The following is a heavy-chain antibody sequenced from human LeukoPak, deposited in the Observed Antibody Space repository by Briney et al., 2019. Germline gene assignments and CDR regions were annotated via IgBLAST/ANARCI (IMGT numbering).Heavy chain of an antibody. CDR2: IYHSGST. D-gene: IGHD2-15*01. Sequence: PSETLSLTCGVSGGSISSGGYSWSWIRQPPGKGLEWIGYIYHSGSTYYNPSLKSRVTISVDRSKNQFSLKLGSVTAADTAVYYCARGDSLYYFDCWGQGTLVTVSS. J-gene: IGHJ4*02. CDR3: ARGDSLYYFDC. V-gene: IGHV4-30-2*01. CDR1: GGSISSGGYS.